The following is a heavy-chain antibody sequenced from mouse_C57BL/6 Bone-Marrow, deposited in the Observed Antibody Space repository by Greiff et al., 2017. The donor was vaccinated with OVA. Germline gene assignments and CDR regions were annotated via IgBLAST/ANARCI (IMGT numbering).Heavy chain of an antibody. V-gene: IGHV1-55*01. CDR2: IYPGSGST. CDR1: GYTFTSYW. J-gene: IGHJ2*01. Sequence: QVQLQQPGAELVKPGASVKMCCKASGYTFTSYWITWVKQRPGQGLEWIGDIYPGSGSTNYNEKFKSKATLTVDTSSSTAYMQLSSLTSADSAVYYCAKHWYYFDYWGQGTTRTVSS. CDR3: AKHWYYFDY.